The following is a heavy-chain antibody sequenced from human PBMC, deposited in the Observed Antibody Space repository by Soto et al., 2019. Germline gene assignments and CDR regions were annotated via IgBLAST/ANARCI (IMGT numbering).Heavy chain of an antibody. Sequence: ASVKVSCKASGGTFSSYAISWVRQAPGQGLEWMGGIIPIFGTANYAQKFQGRVTITADESTSTAYMELSSLRSEDTAVYYCARDRYYYDSSGYPNWFDPWGQGTLVTVSS. D-gene: IGHD3-22*01. V-gene: IGHV1-69*13. CDR2: IIPIFGTA. CDR3: ARDRYYYDSSGYPNWFDP. J-gene: IGHJ5*02. CDR1: GGTFSSYA.